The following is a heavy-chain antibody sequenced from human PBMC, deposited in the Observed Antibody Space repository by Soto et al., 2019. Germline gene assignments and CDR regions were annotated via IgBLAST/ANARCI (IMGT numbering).Heavy chain of an antibody. CDR3: ARRGIYYGSESSSYYYYGMEV. D-gene: IGHD3-10*01. CDR2: IDPSDSYA. J-gene: IGHJ6*02. Sequence: PGQALNICGTLCDYSFTTYLTIWVHQLPVKVLECVGRIDPSDSYANYSPSFQGHVTISADKSISTAYLQWSSLKASDTAMYYCARRGIYYGSESSSYYYYGMEVWGQGTTVTVSS. V-gene: IGHV5-10-1*01. CDR1: DYSFTTYL.